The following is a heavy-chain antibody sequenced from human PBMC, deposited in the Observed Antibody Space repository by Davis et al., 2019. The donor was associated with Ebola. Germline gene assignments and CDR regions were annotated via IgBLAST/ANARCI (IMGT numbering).Heavy chain of an antibody. Sequence: ASVKVSCKASGYTFTGYYMHWVRQAPGQGLEWMGWINPNSGGTNYAQKFQGRVTMTRDTSISTAYMELSRLRSDDTAVYYCARWYSSSWNTFDYWGQGTLVTVSS. CDR2: INPNSGGT. D-gene: IGHD6-13*01. CDR3: ARWYSSSWNTFDY. CDR1: GYTFTGYY. V-gene: IGHV1-2*02. J-gene: IGHJ4*02.